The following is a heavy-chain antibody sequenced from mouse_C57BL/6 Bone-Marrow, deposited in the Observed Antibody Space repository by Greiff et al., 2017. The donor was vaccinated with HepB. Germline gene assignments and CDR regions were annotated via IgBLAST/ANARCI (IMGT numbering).Heavy chain of an antibody. CDR1: GYSITSGYY. D-gene: IGHD1-1*01. V-gene: IGHV3-6*01. CDR3: AKGNYGKDY. J-gene: IGHJ2*01. CDR2: ISYDGST. Sequence: EVQLVESGPGLVKPSQSLSLTCSVTGYSITSGYYWNWIRQFPGNKLEWMGYISYDGSTNYNPSLKNRISITRDTSKNQFFLKLNSVTTEDTATYYCAKGNYGKDYWGQGTTLTVSS.